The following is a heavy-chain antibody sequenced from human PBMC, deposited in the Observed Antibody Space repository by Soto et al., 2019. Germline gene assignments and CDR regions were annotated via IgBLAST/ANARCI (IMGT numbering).Heavy chain of an antibody. CDR2: IHYSGST. V-gene: IGHV4-59*11. J-gene: IGHJ6*02. Sequence: SETLSLTCTISGASISSLYWSWVRQPPGKGLEWIGYIHYSGSTNYNPSLKSRVTILVDTSKNQFSLRLSSVTAADTAVYYCARRGWPMDVWGQGTTVTVSS. CDR3: ARRGWPMDV. D-gene: IGHD2-15*01. CDR1: GASISSLY.